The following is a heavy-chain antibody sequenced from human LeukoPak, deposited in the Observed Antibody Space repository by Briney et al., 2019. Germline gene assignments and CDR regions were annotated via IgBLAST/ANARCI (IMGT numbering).Heavy chain of an antibody. Sequence: GGSLRLSCAASEFTFSSYWMHWVRQAPGKGLVWVSHINTDGSSTTYADSAKGRFTISRDNARNTVYLQMSSLRAEDTAVYYCARLRWTCTNGACYTGFEYWGQGTLVTVSS. CDR2: INTDGSST. CDR1: EFTFSSYW. D-gene: IGHD2-8*01. V-gene: IGHV3-74*01. J-gene: IGHJ4*02. CDR3: ARLRWTCTNGACYTGFEY.